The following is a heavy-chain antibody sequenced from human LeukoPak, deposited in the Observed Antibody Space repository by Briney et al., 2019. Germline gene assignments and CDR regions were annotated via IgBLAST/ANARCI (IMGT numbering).Heavy chain of an antibody. D-gene: IGHD3-16*01. CDR2: INPNGGGT. CDR3: ARGGARFDFDP. Sequence: ASVKVSCKASGYSFTSLYMHWVRQGPGQGLEWMGVINPNGGGTSYAQKFQGRVTMTRDTSTTTVYMELSRLRSEDTAVYYCARGGARFDFDPWGQGTLVTVSS. V-gene: IGHV1-46*01. J-gene: IGHJ5*02. CDR1: GYSFTSLY.